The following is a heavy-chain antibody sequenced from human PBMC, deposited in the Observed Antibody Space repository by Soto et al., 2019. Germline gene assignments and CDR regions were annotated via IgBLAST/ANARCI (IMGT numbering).Heavy chain of an antibody. CDR1: GGSISSSSYY. CDR2: IYYSGST. D-gene: IGHD4-17*01. V-gene: IGHV4-39*01. J-gene: IGHJ5*02. CDR3: ARHENRGDYGDYRSWFDP. Sequence: QLQLQESGPGLVKPSETLSLTCTVSGGSISSSSYYWGWIRQPPGKGLEWIGRIYYSGSTYYNPSLKSRVTISVDTSKNQFSLKLSSVTAADTAVYYCARHENRGDYGDYRSWFDPWGQGTLVTVSS.